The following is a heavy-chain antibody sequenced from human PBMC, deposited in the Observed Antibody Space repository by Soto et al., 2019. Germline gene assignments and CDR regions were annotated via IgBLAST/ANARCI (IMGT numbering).Heavy chain of an antibody. Sequence: ASVKVSCKASGYTFTSYDINWVRQATGQGLEWMGWMNPNSGNTGYAQKFQGRVTMTRNTSISTAYMELSSLRSEDTAVYYCAREVFHYDILTGYYSTWFDPWGQGTLVTVSS. CDR3: AREVFHYDILTGYYSTWFDP. CDR1: GYTFTSYD. J-gene: IGHJ5*02. V-gene: IGHV1-8*01. D-gene: IGHD3-9*01. CDR2: MNPNSGNT.